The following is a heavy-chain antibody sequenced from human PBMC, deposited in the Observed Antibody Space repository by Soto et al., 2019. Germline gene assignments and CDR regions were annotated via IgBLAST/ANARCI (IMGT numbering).Heavy chain of an antibody. CDR2: FTRSGNT. J-gene: IGHJ4*02. CDR1: GFTFSNYA. Sequence: PGGSLRLSCAASGFTFSNYAMSWVRQAPGKGLEWVSTFTRSGNTYYADSVKGRFTISRDNSKNTLYLQMNSLRAKDTAVYYCAKAKSYDFWSGYDQDYCGQGTLVTVSS. CDR3: AKAKSYDFWSGYDQDY. D-gene: IGHD3-3*01. V-gene: IGHV3-23*01.